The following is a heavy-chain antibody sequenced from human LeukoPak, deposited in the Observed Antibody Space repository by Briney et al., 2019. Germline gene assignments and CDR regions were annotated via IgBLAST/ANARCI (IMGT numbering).Heavy chain of an antibody. J-gene: IGHJ4*02. CDR2: IDPNGRT. D-gene: IGHD6-19*01. CDR1: GYIFTSHK. V-gene: IGHV1-46*01. CDR3: ARNRSAWSYSFDY. Sequence: VASVNVSCTTSGYIFTSHKIHWVRQAPGHGLEWMAIIDPNGRTTYAQKVQDRVTLTRDTSTRTFYMELSSLRSEDTAVYYCARNRSAWSYSFDYWGQGTLVTVSS.